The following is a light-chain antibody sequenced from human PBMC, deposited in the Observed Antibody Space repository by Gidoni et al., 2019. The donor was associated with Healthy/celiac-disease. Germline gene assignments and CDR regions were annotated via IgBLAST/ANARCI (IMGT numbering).Light chain of an antibody. CDR3: QQFWT. Sequence: EIVLTQSPGTLSLSPGERATLSCRASQSVSSSYLAVYQQQPGQAPRLLIYGASSRATGIPDRFSGSGSGTDFTLTISRLEPEDFAVYYCQQFWTFGQGTKVEIK. CDR2: GAS. V-gene: IGKV3-20*01. J-gene: IGKJ1*01. CDR1: QSVSSSY.